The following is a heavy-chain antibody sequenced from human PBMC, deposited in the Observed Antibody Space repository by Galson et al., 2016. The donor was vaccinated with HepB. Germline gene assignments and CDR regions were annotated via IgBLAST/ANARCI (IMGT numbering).Heavy chain of an antibody. CDR2: LSYDGSTT. D-gene: IGHD3-10*01. V-gene: IGHV3-30*03. J-gene: IGHJ6*02. Sequence: SLRLSCAASGFTFSGYGMHWVRQAPGKGLEWVAVLSYDGSTTYYTDSVKGRFTVSGDNSKDTVYLQMSSLRVEDTAVYFCARQLHRDTSDYYHVSGYYGMDVWGPGTLVTVSS. CDR1: GFTFSGYG. CDR3: ARQLHRDTSDYYHVSGYYGMDV.